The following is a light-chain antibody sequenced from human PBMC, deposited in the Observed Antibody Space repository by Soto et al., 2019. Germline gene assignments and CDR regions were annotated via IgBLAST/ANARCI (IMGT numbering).Light chain of an antibody. Sequence: DIQMTQPPSSESVPLGHRESMTCRASQGIRSWLAWYKQSHGKAPKXLIYAASSLQSGVPSRFRGRGSGTDVTLTISSLKPDDFETYYCRHYMRYSEAFGQGTNVEI. CDR1: QGIRSW. CDR2: AAS. V-gene: IGKV1-12*01. CDR3: RHYMRYSEA. J-gene: IGKJ1*01.